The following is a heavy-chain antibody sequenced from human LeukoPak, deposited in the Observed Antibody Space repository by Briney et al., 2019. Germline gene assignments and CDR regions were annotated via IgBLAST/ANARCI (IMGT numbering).Heavy chain of an antibody. CDR2: IPYDGSNK. D-gene: IGHD6-6*01. CDR1: GFTFSSYG. CDR3: AKGIAARPGDY. J-gene: IGHJ4*02. V-gene: IGHV3-30*18. Sequence: GGSLRLSCAASGFTFSSYGMHWVRQAPGKGLEWVAVIPYDGSNKYYADSVKGRFTISRDNSKNTLYLQMNSLRAEDTAVYYCAKGIAARPGDYWGQGTLVTVSS.